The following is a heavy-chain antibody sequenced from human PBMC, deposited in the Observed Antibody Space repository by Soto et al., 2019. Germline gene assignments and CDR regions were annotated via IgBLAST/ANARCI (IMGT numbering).Heavy chain of an antibody. Sequence: SVKVSCKASGGTFSSYAISWVRQAPGQGLEWMGGIIPIFGTANYAQKFQGRVTITADESTSTAYMELSSLRSEDTAVYYCARKAYSRNWFDPWGQGTLVTVSS. CDR3: ARKAYSRNWFDP. V-gene: IGHV1-69*13. CDR1: GGTFSSYA. CDR2: IIPIFGTA. D-gene: IGHD6-13*01. J-gene: IGHJ5*02.